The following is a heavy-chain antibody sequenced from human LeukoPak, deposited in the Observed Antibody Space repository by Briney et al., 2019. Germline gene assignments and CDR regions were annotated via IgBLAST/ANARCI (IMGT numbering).Heavy chain of an antibody. D-gene: IGHD3-22*01. CDR1: GFTFSSYS. CDR3: ARDLYDRSGYYYVYFDY. Sequence: GGSLRLSCAASGFTFSSYSMNWVRQAPGKGLEWVSSISSSSSYIYYADSVKGRFTISRDNAKNSLYLQMNSLRAEDTAVYYCARDLYDRSGYYYVYFDYWGQGTLVTVSS. J-gene: IGHJ4*02. CDR2: ISSSSSYI. V-gene: IGHV3-21*01.